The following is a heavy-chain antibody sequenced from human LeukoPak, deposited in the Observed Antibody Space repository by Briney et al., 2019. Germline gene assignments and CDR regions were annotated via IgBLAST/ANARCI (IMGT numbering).Heavy chain of an antibody. V-gene: IGHV4-30-4*01. CDR2: IYYSGST. D-gene: IGHD3-22*01. Sequence: SETLSLTCTVSGGSISSGDYYWSWIRQPPGKGLEWIGYIYYSGSTYYNPSLKSRVTISADTSRNQFSLRLNSVTAADTAVYYCARTDYYDRNGYQHYFDYWGQGALVTVSS. CDR1: GGSISSGDYY. CDR3: ARTDYYDRNGYQHYFDY. J-gene: IGHJ4*02.